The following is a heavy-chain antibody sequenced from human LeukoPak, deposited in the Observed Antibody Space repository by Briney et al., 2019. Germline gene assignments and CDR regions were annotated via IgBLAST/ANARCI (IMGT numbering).Heavy chain of an antibody. CDR2: IRYDGNKK. J-gene: IGHJ4*02. CDR3: AKSFCGGDCYGIDH. Sequence: GGSLRLSCAASGFTFSSFAMHWVRQAPDKGLEWVTFIRYDGNKKYYADSVTGRFTISRDNSKNTLNLQMNSLRADDTAVYHCAKSFCGGDCYGIDHWGQGTLVTVSS. CDR1: GFTFSSFA. V-gene: IGHV3-30*02. D-gene: IGHD2-21*02.